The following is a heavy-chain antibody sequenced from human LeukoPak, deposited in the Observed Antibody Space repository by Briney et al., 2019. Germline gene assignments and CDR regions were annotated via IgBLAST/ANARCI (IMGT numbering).Heavy chain of an antibody. CDR3: AKWGDPGIAAAYPWDS. J-gene: IGHJ4*02. D-gene: IGHD6-13*01. Sequence: QSGGSLRLSCAASGFTFSSYAMSWVRQAPGKGPEWVSAISGSGGSTNHADSVKGRFTISRDNSKNTLYLHMNSLRAEDTAVYYCAKWGDPGIAAAYPWDSWGQGTLVTVSS. CDR2: ISGSGGST. CDR1: GFTFSSYA. V-gene: IGHV3-23*01.